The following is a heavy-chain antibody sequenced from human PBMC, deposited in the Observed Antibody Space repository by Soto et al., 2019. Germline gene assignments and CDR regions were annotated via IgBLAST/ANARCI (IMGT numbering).Heavy chain of an antibody. V-gene: IGHV4-39*01. CDR1: GDSISSSPYF. J-gene: IGHJ4*02. CDR2: IFYDGYT. Sequence: PSETLSLTCTVSGDSISSSPYFWGWIRQPPGKRLEWIGSIFYDGYTLYTPSLRSRVTISVDTSKNQFSLKLASVAAADTATYFCARLQAAVPHYWGQGTLVTVS. D-gene: IGHD6-13*01. CDR3: ARLQAAVPHY.